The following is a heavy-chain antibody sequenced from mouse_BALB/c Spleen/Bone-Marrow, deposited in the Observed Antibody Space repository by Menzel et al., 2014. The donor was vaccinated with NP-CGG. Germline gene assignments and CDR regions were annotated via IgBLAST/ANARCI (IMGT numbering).Heavy chain of an antibody. CDR1: GYTFTEYT. J-gene: IGHJ3*01. CDR2: INPNIGGT. Sequence: VQLKQSGPELVKPGASVKISCKTSGYTFTEYTIHWVKQSHGKSLEWIGNINPNIGGTTYNQKFKGKATLTVDMSSSTAYMDLRSLTSEDSAVYYCARGRSAYWGQGTLVTVSA. CDR3: ARGRSAY. V-gene: IGHV1-18*01.